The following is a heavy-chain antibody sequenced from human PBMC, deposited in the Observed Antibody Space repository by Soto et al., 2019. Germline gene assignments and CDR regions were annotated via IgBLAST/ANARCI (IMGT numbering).Heavy chain of an antibody. CDR1: GYSFTDYY. CDR3: AREHVRPRTGAMDV. CDR2: INPYRGAT. Sequence: GSVKVSCKASGYSFTDYYMHWVRQAPGQGLEWMGWINPYRGATNYAQKFQGRVTMTRDTSISTAYMELSRLRSDDTAVYWCAREHVRPRTGAMDVWGQGTTVTVSS. V-gene: IGHV1-2*02. J-gene: IGHJ6*02. D-gene: IGHD1-1*01.